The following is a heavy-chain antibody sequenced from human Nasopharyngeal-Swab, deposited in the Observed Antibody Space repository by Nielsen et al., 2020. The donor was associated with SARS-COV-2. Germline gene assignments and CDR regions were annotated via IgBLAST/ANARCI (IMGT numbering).Heavy chain of an antibody. CDR1: GFTFSTYS. D-gene: IGHD5-18*01. J-gene: IGHJ6*03. CDR3: AKRSGYSYGPDYYYYYMDV. V-gene: IGHV3-23*01. Sequence: GESLKISCAASGFTFSTYSMNWVRQAPGKGLEWVSAISGSGGSTYYADSVEGRFTISRDNSKNTLYLQMNSLRAEDTAVYYCAKRSGYSYGPDYYYYYMDVWGKGTTVTISS. CDR2: ISGSGGST.